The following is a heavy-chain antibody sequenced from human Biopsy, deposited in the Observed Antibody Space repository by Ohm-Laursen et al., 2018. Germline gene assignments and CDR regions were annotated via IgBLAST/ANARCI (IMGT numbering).Heavy chain of an antibody. V-gene: IGHV1-8*01. D-gene: IGHD1-7*01. Sequence: ASVKVSCNASGYTFTSYDITWVRQASGQGPEWIGRLNPVSGNSNFGQKFWGRVTVTSDTSISTAYMELSGLTSDDTATYYCGRAVRNQLLTDPWGQGTLVTVTS. CDR2: LNPVSGNS. J-gene: IGHJ5*02. CDR3: GRAVRNQLLTDP. CDR1: GYTFTSYD.